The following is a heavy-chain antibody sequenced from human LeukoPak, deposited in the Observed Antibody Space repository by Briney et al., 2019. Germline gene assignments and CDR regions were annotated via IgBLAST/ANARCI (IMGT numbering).Heavy chain of an antibody. Sequence: ASLKVSCKASGYTFTGYYMHWVRQAPGQGLEWMEWINPNSGGTNYAQKFQGRVTMTRDTSISTAYMELSRLRSDDTAVYYCARNPYSSGWFDYWGQGTLVTVSS. CDR2: INPNSGGT. D-gene: IGHD6-19*01. CDR3: ARNPYSSGWFDY. J-gene: IGHJ4*02. CDR1: GYTFTGYY. V-gene: IGHV1-2*02.